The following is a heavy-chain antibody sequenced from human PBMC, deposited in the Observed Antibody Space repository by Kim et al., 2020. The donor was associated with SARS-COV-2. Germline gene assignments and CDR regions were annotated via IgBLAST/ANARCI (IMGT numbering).Heavy chain of an antibody. J-gene: IGHJ4*02. D-gene: IGHD5-18*01. CDR2: YN. CDR3: ARDQLWSFDY. Sequence: YNDYAVSVKSRVTINPDTSKNQFSLQLNSVTPEDTAVYYCARDQLWSFDYWGQGTLVTVSS. V-gene: IGHV6-1*01.